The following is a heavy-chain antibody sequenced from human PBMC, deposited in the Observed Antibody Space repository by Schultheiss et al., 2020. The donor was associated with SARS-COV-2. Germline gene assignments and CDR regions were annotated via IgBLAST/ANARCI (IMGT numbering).Heavy chain of an antibody. CDR2: ISYDGSNK. V-gene: IGHV3-30*01. CDR3: ARDLIRDPYYYYGMDV. J-gene: IGHJ6*02. D-gene: IGHD5-24*01. CDR1: GFTFSGSA. Sequence: GGSLRLSCAASGFTFSGSAMHWVRQAPGKGLEWVAVISYDGSNKYYADSVKGRFTISRDNSKNTLYLQMNSLRAEDTAVYYCARDLIRDPYYYYGMDVWGQGTTVTVSS.